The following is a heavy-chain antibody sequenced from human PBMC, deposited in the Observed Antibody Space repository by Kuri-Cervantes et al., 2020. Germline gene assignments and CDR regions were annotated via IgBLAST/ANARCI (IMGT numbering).Heavy chain of an antibody. CDR2: IWYDGSNI. V-gene: IGHV3-33*08. Sequence: GESLKISCAASGFTFSSYEMNWVCQAPGKGLEWVALIWYDGSNIYYADSVKGRFTISRDNFKNTLYLQMNSLRAEDTAVYYCARDPYLGTPQRHQFYMDVWGKGTTVTVSS. J-gene: IGHJ6*03. CDR3: ARDPYLGTPQRHQFYMDV. D-gene: IGHD7-27*01. CDR1: GFTFSSYE.